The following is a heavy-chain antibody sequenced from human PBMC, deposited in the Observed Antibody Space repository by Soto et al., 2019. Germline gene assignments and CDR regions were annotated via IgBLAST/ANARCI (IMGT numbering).Heavy chain of an antibody. Sequence: SETRSLTSTVCGWNFFGYYWSWIRQPPGKGLEWIGEINHSGSTNYNPSLKSRVTISVDTSKNQFSLKLSSVTAADTAVYYCARDGRVFGVAYYFADWGQETLVTVSS. V-gene: IGHV4-34*01. CDR2: INHSGST. CDR3: ARDGRVFGVAYYFAD. CDR1: GWNFFGYY. D-gene: IGHD3-3*01. J-gene: IGHJ4*02.